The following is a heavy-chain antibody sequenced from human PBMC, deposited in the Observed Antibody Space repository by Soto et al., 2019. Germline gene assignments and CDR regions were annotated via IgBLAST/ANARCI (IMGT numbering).Heavy chain of an antibody. CDR3: AKYRKAAIDYYYYYYMDV. V-gene: IGHV3-23*01. J-gene: IGHJ6*03. CDR1: GFTFSSYA. CDR2: ISGSGGST. D-gene: IGHD2-2*01. Sequence: EVQLLESGGGLVQPGGSLRLSCAASGFTFSSYAMSLVRQAPGKGLEWVSAISGSGGSTYYADSVKGRFTISRDNSKNKLYLQMNSLRAEDTAVYYCAKYRKAAIDYYYYYYMDVWGKGTTVTVSS.